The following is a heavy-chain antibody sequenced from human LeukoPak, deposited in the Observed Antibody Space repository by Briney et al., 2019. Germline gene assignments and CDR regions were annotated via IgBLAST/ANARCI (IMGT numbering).Heavy chain of an antibody. CDR2: MSYGGSNK. CDR3: AKLGYSSGWYDFQIDPFDF. CDR1: GFSFSGYG. Sequence: GGSLRLSCAASGFSFSGYGMHWVRQAPGKGLEWVAVMSYGGSNKFYADSVKGRFTISRDNSKNTLYLQMNSLRAEDTAVYYCAKLGYSSGWYDFQIDPFDFWGQGTMVTVSS. D-gene: IGHD6-19*01. J-gene: IGHJ3*01. V-gene: IGHV3-30*18.